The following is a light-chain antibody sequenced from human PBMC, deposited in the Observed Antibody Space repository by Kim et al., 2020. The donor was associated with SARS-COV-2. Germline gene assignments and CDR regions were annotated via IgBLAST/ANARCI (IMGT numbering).Light chain of an antibody. CDR2: GKN. J-gene: IGLJ1*01. CDR1: SLRSYY. V-gene: IGLV3-19*01. CDR3: NARDTSGHHFV. Sequence: AWGQTVRITCKGDSLRSYYASWYQQRPGQAPILVMYGKNNRPSGIPDRFSGSSSGYTASLTITGAQAEDEADYYCNARDTSGHHFVFGTGTKVTVL.